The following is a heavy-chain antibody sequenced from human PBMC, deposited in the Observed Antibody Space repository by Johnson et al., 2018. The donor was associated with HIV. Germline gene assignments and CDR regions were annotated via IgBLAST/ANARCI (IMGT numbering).Heavy chain of an antibody. CDR1: GFTFDDYG. V-gene: IGHV3-20*04. Sequence: EVQLVESGGGVVRPGGSLRLSCAASGFTFDDYGMSWVRQAPGKGLEWVSGINWNGGSTGYADSVKGRFTISRDNAKNSLYLQMNSLRTEDTALYYCARAYSGSYSPRSAFDIWGQGTMVTVSS. D-gene: IGHD1-26*01. CDR3: ARAYSGSYSPRSAFDI. J-gene: IGHJ3*02. CDR2: INWNGGST.